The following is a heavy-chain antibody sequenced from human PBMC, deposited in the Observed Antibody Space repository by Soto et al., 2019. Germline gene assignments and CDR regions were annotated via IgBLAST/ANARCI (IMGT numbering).Heavy chain of an antibody. V-gene: IGHV1-3*01. CDR3: ARGGVYCSGGSCWEWFDP. J-gene: IGHJ5*02. CDR2: INAGNGNT. CDR1: GYTFTSYA. D-gene: IGHD2-15*01. Sequence: ASVKVSCKASGYTFTSYAMHWVRQAPGQRLEWMGWINAGNGNTKYSQKFQGRVTITRDTSASTAYMELSSLRSEDTAVYYCARGGVYCSGGSCWEWFDPWGQGTLVTVSS.